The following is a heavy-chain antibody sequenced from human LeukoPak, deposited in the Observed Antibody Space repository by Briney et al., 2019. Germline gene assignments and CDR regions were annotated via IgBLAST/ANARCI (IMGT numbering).Heavy chain of an antibody. J-gene: IGHJ4*02. D-gene: IGHD2-21*02. V-gene: IGHV3-53*01. CDR1: GFTVSSNY. CDR2: IYSGGST. Sequence: GGSLRLSCAASGFTVSSNYMSWVRQAPGKGLEWVSVIYSGGSTYYADSVKGRFTISRDNSKNTLYLQMNSLRAEDTAVYCCARDRGDHRGGGFDYWGQGTLVTVSS. CDR3: ARDRGDHRGGGFDY.